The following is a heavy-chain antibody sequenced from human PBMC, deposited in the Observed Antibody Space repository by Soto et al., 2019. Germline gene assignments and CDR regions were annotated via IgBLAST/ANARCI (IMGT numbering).Heavy chain of an antibody. Sequence: EVQLLESGGGLVQPGGSLRLSCAASGFTFSSYAMTWVRQAPGKGLEWVSVITGGVGVTYYADSVKGRFTISIDNSKNTVYRQMNCLRAEDTAVYNCAKFQGATFNKWYFHYWGQGTLVTVSS. J-gene: IGHJ4*02. CDR2: ITGGVGVT. V-gene: IGHV3-23*01. CDR1: GFTFSSYA. D-gene: IGHD1-26*01. CDR3: AKFQGATFNKWYFHY.